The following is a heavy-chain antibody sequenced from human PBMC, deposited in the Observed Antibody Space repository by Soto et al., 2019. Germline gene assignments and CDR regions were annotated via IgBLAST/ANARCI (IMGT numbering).Heavy chain of an antibody. V-gene: IGHV1-18*01. CDR2: ISAYNGHT. J-gene: IGHJ4*02. CDR3: ARGGYDILTGLDH. D-gene: IGHD3-9*01. Sequence: ASVKVSCKASGYAFTSYAISWVRQAPGQGLEWMGWISAYNGHTKYAQKLQGRVTMTTDTSTSTAYMELKSLTSDDTAVYYCARGGYDILTGLDHWGQGTLVTVSS. CDR1: GYAFTSYA.